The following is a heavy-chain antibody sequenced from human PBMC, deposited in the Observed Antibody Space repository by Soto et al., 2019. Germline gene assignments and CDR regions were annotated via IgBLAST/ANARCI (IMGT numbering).Heavy chain of an antibody. Sequence: QVQLVQSGAEVKKPGASVRVPCKASGYTFTDYYMHWVRQAPGQGLEWLGWINPNSGATNSAQKFQDWVTMTIDTSISTAYMELRRLGSDDTAVYHCARGKVVIPGSSYYHYGMDVWGQGTTVTVSS. CDR2: INPNSGAT. D-gene: IGHD2-2*01. CDR3: ARGKVVIPGSSYYHYGMDV. V-gene: IGHV1-2*04. CDR1: GYTFTDYY. J-gene: IGHJ6*02.